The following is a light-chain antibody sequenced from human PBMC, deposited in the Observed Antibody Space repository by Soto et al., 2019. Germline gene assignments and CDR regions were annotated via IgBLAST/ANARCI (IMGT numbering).Light chain of an antibody. CDR2: GAS. V-gene: IGKV3-20*01. CDR3: QQYGTSPWT. J-gene: IGKJ1*01. CDR1: QSVSSTD. Sequence: EIVLTQSPGTLSFSPGKRATLSCRASQSVSSTDLAWYQQKPGQAPMLLIYGASSRATGIPDRFSGSGSGTDFTLTISRLEPEDFAVYYCQQYGTSPWTFGQGTKVEAK.